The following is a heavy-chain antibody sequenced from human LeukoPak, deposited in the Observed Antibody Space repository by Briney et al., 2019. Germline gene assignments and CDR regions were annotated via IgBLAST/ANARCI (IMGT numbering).Heavy chain of an antibody. CDR2: ISYDGSNK. CDR3: ARSYSSSSGFDY. CDR1: GFTFSSHA. V-gene: IGHV3-30-3*01. J-gene: IGHJ4*02. Sequence: GGSLRLSCAASGFTFSSHAMHWVRQAPGKGLEWVAVISYDGSNKYYADSVKGRFTISRDNSKNTLYLQMNSLRAEDTAVYYCARSYSSSSGFDYWGQGTLVTVSS. D-gene: IGHD6-6*01.